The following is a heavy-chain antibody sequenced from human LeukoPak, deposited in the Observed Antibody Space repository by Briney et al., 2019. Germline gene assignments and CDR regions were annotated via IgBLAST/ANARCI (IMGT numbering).Heavy chain of an antibody. Sequence: GGSLRLSCAASGFTFSDYYMSWVRQAPGKGLEWVGFIRSRAYGATTEYAASVKGRFTISRDDSKSIAFLQMNSLKTEDTAVYYCSRADYYGSGSPISLDVWGKGTTATVS. CDR3: SRADYYGSGSPISLDV. D-gene: IGHD3-10*01. CDR1: GFTFSDYY. CDR2: IRSRAYGATT. V-gene: IGHV3-49*04. J-gene: IGHJ6*03.